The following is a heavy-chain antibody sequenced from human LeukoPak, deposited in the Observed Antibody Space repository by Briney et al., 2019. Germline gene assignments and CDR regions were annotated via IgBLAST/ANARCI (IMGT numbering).Heavy chain of an antibody. V-gene: IGHV3-23*01. J-gene: IGHJ4*02. CDR3: ARAGYCSSTSCYTLKY. CDR1: AFTFSNYA. Sequence: PGGSLRLSCAASAFTFSNYAMSWVRQAPGKGLEWASGISGNGGNTYYADSVKGRFTISRDNSKNTLYLQMNSLRAEDTGVYYCARAGYCSSTSCYTLKYWGQGTLVTVSS. CDR2: ISGNGGNT. D-gene: IGHD2-2*01.